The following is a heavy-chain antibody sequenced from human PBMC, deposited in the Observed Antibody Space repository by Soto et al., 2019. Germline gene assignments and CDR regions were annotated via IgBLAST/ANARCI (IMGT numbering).Heavy chain of an antibody. CDR2: IYWDDDK. V-gene: IGHV2-5*02. Sequence: QITLKESGPTLVKPTQTLTLTCTFSGFSLSTSGVGVGWIRQPPGKALEWLALIYWDDDKRYSPSLKSRLTITKVTFKFPVVRTRTNMDPVDTATYYGAHSLAAPNYGDYAPINSFDYWGQGTLVTVSS. D-gene: IGHD4-17*01. J-gene: IGHJ4*02. CDR3: AHSLAAPNYGDYAPINSFDY. CDR1: GFSLSTSGVG.